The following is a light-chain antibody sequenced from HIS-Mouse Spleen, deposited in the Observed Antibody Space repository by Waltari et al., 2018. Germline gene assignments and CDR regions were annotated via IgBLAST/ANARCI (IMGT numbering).Light chain of an antibody. CDR1: ALPKQY. CDR3: QSADSSGTGWV. V-gene: IGLV3-25*03. Sequence: SYELTQTPSVSVSPGQTARITCSGDALPKQYAYWYQQKPGQAPVLVIYKDSERPSGIPERFSGSSSGTTVTLTISGVQAEDEADYYCQSADSSGTGWVFGGGTKLTVL. CDR2: KDS. J-gene: IGLJ3*02.